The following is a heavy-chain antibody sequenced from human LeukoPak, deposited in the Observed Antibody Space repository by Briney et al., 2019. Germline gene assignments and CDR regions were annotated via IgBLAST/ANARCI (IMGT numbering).Heavy chain of an antibody. V-gene: IGHV1-24*01. D-gene: IGHD3-10*01. CDR1: GYTLTELS. J-gene: IGHJ3*01. Sequence: ASVKLCCKVSGYTLTELSMHWVRQAPGKGLEWMGGFDPEDGEPIYAQKFQGRVTMTEDTSTDTAYMELSSLRSEDTAVYYCATARFGELLFEVDALAVWGQGTTVTVSS. CDR2: FDPEDGEP. CDR3: ATARFGELLFEVDALAV.